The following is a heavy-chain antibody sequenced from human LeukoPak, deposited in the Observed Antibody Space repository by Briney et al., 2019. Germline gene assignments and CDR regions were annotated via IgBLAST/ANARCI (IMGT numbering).Heavy chain of an antibody. CDR1: GFTFSSYA. CDR2: ISYDGSNK. J-gene: IGHJ5*02. Sequence: PGRSLRLSCAASGFTFSSYAMHWVRQAPGKGLEWVAVISYDGSNKYYADSVKGRFTISRGNSKNTLYLQMNSLRAEDTAVYYCARDRYGSGRPWFDPWGQGTLVTVSS. CDR3: ARDRYGSGRPWFDP. V-gene: IGHV3-30*04. D-gene: IGHD3-10*01.